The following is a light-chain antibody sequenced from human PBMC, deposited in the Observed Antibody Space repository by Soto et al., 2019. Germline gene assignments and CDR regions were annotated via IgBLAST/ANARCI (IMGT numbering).Light chain of an antibody. CDR2: DAS. Sequence: DIQMTQSPSSLSASVGDRVTITCQASHDISNYLNWYQQKPGQAPKLLIYDASNLKTGVPSRFSGSGSGTVFTFTISSLQPEDFATYYCQQYDNLLFTFGPGTKVDVK. CDR1: HDISNY. CDR3: QQYDNLLFT. J-gene: IGKJ3*01. V-gene: IGKV1-33*01.